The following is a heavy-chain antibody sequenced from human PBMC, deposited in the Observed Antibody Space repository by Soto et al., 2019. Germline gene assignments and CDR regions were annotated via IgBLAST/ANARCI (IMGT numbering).Heavy chain of an antibody. CDR1: GGSISSGGYY. J-gene: IGHJ5*02. V-gene: IGHV4-31*03. CDR2: IYYSGST. D-gene: IGHD5-18*01. CDR3: ARASQGYSYGFDP. Sequence: SETLSLTCTGSGGSISSGGYYWSWIRQHPGKGLEWIGYIYYSGSTNYNPSLKSRVTISVDTSKNQFSLKLSSVTAADTAVYYCARASQGYSYGFDPWGQGTLVTVS.